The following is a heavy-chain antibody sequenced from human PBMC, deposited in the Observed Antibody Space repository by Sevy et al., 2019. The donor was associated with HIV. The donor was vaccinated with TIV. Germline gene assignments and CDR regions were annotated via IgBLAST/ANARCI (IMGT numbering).Heavy chain of an antibody. J-gene: IGHJ4*02. D-gene: IGHD2-2*01. V-gene: IGHV3-23*01. CDR1: GFTFTTYA. CDR2: ISDRSGST. Sequence: EGSLRLSCAASGFTFTTYAMRWVRQAPGKALEWVSTISDRSGSTYYADSVKGRFTISRDNSKNTLYLQMNSLRVDDTTVYYCAKDRVLYCSSLSSQEFDYWGQGILVTVSS. CDR3: AKDRVLYCSSLSSQEFDY.